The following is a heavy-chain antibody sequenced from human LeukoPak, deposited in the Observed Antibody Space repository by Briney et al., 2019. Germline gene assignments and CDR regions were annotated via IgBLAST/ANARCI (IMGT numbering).Heavy chain of an antibody. CDR2: ISGSGYST. J-gene: IGHJ4*02. V-gene: IGHV3-23*01. CDR3: AKDYGDYAYYFHY. Sequence: GGSLRLSCAASGFTFSNYAMNWGRQAPGKGLEWVSVISGSGYSTYYADSVKGRFTISRDNSKNTLYLQTNSLRAEDTAVYYCAKDYGDYAYYFHYWGQGTLVTVSS. D-gene: IGHD4-17*01. CDR1: GFTFSNYA.